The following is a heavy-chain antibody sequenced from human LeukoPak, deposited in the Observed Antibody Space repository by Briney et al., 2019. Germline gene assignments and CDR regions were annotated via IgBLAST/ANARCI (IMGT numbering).Heavy chain of an antibody. J-gene: IGHJ2*01. CDR2: IYSGGST. V-gene: IGHV3-53*05. CDR1: GFTVSSNY. Sequence: GGSLRLSCAASGFTVSSNYMSWVRQAPGKGLEWVSVIYSGGSTYYADSVKGRFTISRDNSKNTLYLQMNSLRAEDTAVYYCARDPKTDYDYVWGSYRQDWYFDLWGRGTLVTVSS. D-gene: IGHD3-16*02. CDR3: ARDPKTDYDYVWGSYRQDWYFDL.